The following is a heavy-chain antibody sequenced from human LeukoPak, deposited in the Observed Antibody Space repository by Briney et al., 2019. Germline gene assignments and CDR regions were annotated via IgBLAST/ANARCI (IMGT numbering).Heavy chain of an antibody. CDR2: IYYSGST. V-gene: IGHV4-61*01. CDR3: ARTEPSGTTSH. J-gene: IGHJ4*02. D-gene: IGHD1-1*01. CDR1: GGSISSGSYY. Sequence: SETLSLTCTVSGGSISSGSYYWSWIRQPPGKGLEWIGYIYYSGSTNYNPSLKSRVTLSVDTSRNQFSLSLRSMTAADTAVYYCARTEPSGTTSHWGQGTLVTVSS.